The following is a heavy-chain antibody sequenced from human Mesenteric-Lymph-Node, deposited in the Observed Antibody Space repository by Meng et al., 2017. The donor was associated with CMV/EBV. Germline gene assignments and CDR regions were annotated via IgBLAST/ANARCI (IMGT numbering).Heavy chain of an antibody. CDR1: YY. V-gene: IGHV4-39*01. CDR2: IYYSGST. D-gene: IGHD3-22*01. Sequence: YYWGWLRQPPGKGLEWIGNIYYSGSTYYNPSLKSRVTISVDTSKNQFSLKLSSVTAADTAVYYCVRVLKTYYYDSSGYSSPHYFDYWGQGTLVTVSS. CDR3: VRVLKTYYYDSSGYSSPHYFDY. J-gene: IGHJ4*02.